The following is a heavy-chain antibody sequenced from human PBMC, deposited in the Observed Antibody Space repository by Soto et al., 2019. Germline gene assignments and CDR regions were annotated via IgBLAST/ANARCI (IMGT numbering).Heavy chain of an antibody. CDR3: AHTYSSGWSYYFDY. D-gene: IGHD6-19*01. Sequence: QITLKESGPTLVKPTQTLTLTCTFSGFSLSTSGVGVGWIRQPPGKALEWLALIYWNDDNRYSPSLKSRLTITKDTSKNQVVLTMNNMDPVDTATYYCAHTYSSGWSYYFDYWGQGTLVTVSS. CDR2: IYWNDDN. V-gene: IGHV2-5*01. J-gene: IGHJ4*02. CDR1: GFSLSTSGVG.